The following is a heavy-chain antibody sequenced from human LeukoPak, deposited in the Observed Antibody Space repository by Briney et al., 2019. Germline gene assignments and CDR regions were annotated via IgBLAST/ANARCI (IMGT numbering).Heavy chain of an antibody. V-gene: IGHV3-53*01. CDR3: AGGLGYCTSTTCLLPFDY. CDR2: IYSGGST. Sequence: GGSLRLSCAASGFTVSTYYMTWVRQAPGKGLECVSVIYSGGSTYYADSVKGRFTVSRDNSKNTLYLQMNSLRAEDTAMYYCAGGLGYCTSTTCLLPFDYWGQGTLVTVSS. D-gene: IGHD2-2*01. J-gene: IGHJ4*02. CDR1: GFTVSTYY.